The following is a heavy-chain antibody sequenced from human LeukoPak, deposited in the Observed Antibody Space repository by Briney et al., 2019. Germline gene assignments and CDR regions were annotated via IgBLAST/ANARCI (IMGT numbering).Heavy chain of an antibody. J-gene: IGHJ3*01. V-gene: IGHV4-59*01. CDR1: GGSINSYY. CDR2: IYYSGSP. CDR3: AGDVMSTALDAFDV. Sequence: SSETLSLTCTVSGGSINSYYWNWIRQPPGKGLELIGYIYYSGSPTYNPSLKSRVTISVDTSKNQFSLQLSSVTAADTAVYYCAGDVMSTALDAFDVWGQGTMVIVSS. D-gene: IGHD1-1*01.